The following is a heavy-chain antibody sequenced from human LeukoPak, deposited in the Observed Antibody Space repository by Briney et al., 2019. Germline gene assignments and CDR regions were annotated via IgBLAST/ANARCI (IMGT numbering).Heavy chain of an antibody. D-gene: IGHD6-13*01. CDR3: ARQPDKAAGGTFAFDY. Sequence: SETLSLTCTVSGDSISTYYWSWIRQPAGKGLEWIGRINTSGSTNYNHSLKSRVTMSVDTSKTQFSLKLSSVPAADTAVYYCARQPDKAAGGTFAFDYWGQGALVTVS. CDR1: GDSISTYY. CDR2: INTSGST. J-gene: IGHJ4*02. V-gene: IGHV4-4*07.